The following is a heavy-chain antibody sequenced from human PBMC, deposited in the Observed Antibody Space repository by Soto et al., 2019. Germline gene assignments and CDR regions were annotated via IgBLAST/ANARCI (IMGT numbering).Heavy chain of an antibody. CDR1: GFTFSSYG. J-gene: IGHJ6*02. V-gene: IGHV3-30*18. D-gene: IGHD2-15*01. CDR2: ISYDGSNK. CDR3: AKDLAYCSGGSCEGEDYYYGMDV. Sequence: GGSLRLSCAASGFTFSSYGMHWVRQAPGKGLEWVAVISYDGSNKYYADSVEGRFTISRDNSKNTLYLQMNSLRAEDTAVYYCAKDLAYCSGGSCEGEDYYYGMDVWGQGTTVTVSS.